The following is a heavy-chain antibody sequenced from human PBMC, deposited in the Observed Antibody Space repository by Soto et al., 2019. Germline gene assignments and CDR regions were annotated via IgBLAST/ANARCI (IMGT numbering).Heavy chain of an antibody. J-gene: IGHJ4*02. CDR2: ISSSGSTI. Sequence: GGSLRLSCAPSGFTFSYYYMCWLRQAPEKGLEWVSYISSSGSTIYYADSVKGRFTISRDNAKNSLYLQMNSLRAEDTAVYYCARGQHYYDSSGYPGYWGQGTLVTVSS. CDR1: GFTFSYYY. D-gene: IGHD3-22*01. V-gene: IGHV3-11*01. CDR3: ARGQHYYDSSGYPGY.